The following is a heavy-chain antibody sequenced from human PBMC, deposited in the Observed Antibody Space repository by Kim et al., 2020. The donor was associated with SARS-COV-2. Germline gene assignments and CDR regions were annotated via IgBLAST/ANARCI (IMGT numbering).Heavy chain of an antibody. Sequence: GGSLRLSCAASGFTFSSYAMHWVRQAPGKGLEWVAVISYDGSNKYYADSVKGRFTISRDNSKNTLYLQMNSLRAEDTAVYYCARDYYDSSGYFYGMDVWG. D-gene: IGHD3-22*01. CDR3: ARDYYDSSGYFYGMDV. V-gene: IGHV3-30-3*01. J-gene: IGHJ6*01. CDR2: ISYDGSNK. CDR1: GFTFSSYA.